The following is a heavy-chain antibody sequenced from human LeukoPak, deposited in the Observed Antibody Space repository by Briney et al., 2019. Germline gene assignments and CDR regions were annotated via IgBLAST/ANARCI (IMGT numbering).Heavy chain of an antibody. D-gene: IGHD2-2*01. CDR1: GGTFSSYA. J-gene: IGHJ3*02. V-gene: IGHV1-69*13. CDR3: ARSLIYCSSTSCTDAFDI. CDR2: IIPIFGTA. Sequence: SVKVSCKASGGTFSSYAISWVRQAPGQGLEWMGGIIPIFGTANYAQKFQGRVTITADESMSTAYMELSSLRSEDTAVYYCARSLIYCSSTSCTDAFDIWGQGTMVTVSS.